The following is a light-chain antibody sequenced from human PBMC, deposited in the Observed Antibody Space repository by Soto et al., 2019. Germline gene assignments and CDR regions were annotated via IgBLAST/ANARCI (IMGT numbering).Light chain of an antibody. J-gene: IGKJ5*01. V-gene: IGKV3-11*01. CDR2: DTS. CDR1: QFLSSY. CDR3: HQRNK. Sequence: EVVLTQSPATLSLAPGEIATLSCRASQFLSSYLAWYQQKPGHPPRLLIYDTSNRATGIPARFSGSRSGTDFTLTISSLEPEDFGVYFCHQRNKFGQGTRLEIK.